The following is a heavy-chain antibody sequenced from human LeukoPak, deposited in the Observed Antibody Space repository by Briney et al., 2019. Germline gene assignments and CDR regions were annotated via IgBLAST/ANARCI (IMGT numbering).Heavy chain of an antibody. V-gene: IGHV3-21*06. J-gene: IGHJ3*02. Sequence: PGGSLRLSCAASGFAFSSYNMKWVRQAPGKGLEWVSFISTTSTYIYYADSVKGRFTVSRDNAKNSLYLQINSLRAEDTAVYYCARGEIPRISIFGVVGVIGFDIWGQGTMVTVSS. D-gene: IGHD3-3*01. CDR1: GFAFSSYN. CDR2: ISTTSTYI. CDR3: ARGEIPRISIFGVVGVIGFDI.